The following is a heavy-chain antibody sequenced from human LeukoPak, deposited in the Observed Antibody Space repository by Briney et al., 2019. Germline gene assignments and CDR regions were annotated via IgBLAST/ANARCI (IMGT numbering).Heavy chain of an antibody. Sequence: SETLSLTCTVSGGSISSSSYYWGWIRQPPGTGLEWIGSIYYSGSTYYNPSLKSRVTISVDTSKNQFSLKLSSVTAADTAVYYCARLTMFGLLRFYPDSFDYWGQGTLVTVSS. V-gene: IGHV4-39*01. CDR1: GGSISSSSYY. J-gene: IGHJ4*02. D-gene: IGHD3-3*01. CDR2: IYYSGST. CDR3: ARLTMFGLLRFYPDSFDY.